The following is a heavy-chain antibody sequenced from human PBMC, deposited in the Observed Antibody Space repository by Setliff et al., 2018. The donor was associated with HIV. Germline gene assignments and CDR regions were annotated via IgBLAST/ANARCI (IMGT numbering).Heavy chain of an antibody. CDR3: ARERDARGIQLWLPYFDY. V-gene: IGHV4-34*01. CDR1: GGSFNDYF. Sequence: PSETLSLTCAVYGGSFNDYFWSWIRQPPGKGLEWVGAINHGGSTNFNPSLKSRVSISVDTSKNQFSLRLSSVTAADTAVYYCARERDARGIQLWLPYFDYWGQGTLVTVSS. D-gene: IGHD5-18*01. CDR2: INHGGST. J-gene: IGHJ4*02.